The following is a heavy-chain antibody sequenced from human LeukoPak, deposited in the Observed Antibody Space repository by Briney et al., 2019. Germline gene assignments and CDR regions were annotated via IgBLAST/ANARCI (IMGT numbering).Heavy chain of an antibody. CDR1: GFTFTSSA. D-gene: IGHD6-13*01. J-gene: IGHJ4*02. CDR3: AAIPTRIAAAGKYYFDY. Sequence: SVKVSCKASGFTFTSSAMQWVRQARGQRLEWIGWIVVGSGNTNYAQKFQERVTITRDMSTSTAYMELSSLRSEDTAVYYRAAIPTRIAAAGKYYFDYWGQGTLVTVSS. V-gene: IGHV1-58*02. CDR2: IVVGSGNT.